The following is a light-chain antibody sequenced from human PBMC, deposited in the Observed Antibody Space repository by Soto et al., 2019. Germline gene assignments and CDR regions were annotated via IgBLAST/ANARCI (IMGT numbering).Light chain of an antibody. CDR2: GAS. J-gene: IGKJ1*01. CDR3: QQDYNLPWT. CDR1: QSVSSN. V-gene: IGKV3D-15*02. Sequence: DIVMTQSPATLSVSPGESATLSCRASQSVSSNLAWYQQKPGQAPRLLIYGASTRATGIPARFSGSGSGTDFTLTISSLQPEDFAVYYCQQDYNLPWTFGQGTKVDIK.